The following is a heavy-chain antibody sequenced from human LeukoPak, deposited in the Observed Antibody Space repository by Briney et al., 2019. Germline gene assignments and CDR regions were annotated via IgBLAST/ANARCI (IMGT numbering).Heavy chain of an antibody. Sequence: KPGESLKISCKGSGYRFTSYWIGWVRQMPGKGLEWMGIIYPDDSDTKYSPSFQGQVTISADKSISTAYLQWSSLKASDTAMYNCARLAFCTNAVCFSNYYYSMDVWGRGTTVTVSS. CDR2: IYPDDSDT. CDR1: GYRFTSYW. J-gene: IGHJ6*03. D-gene: IGHD2-8*01. V-gene: IGHV5-51*01. CDR3: ARLAFCTNAVCFSNYYYSMDV.